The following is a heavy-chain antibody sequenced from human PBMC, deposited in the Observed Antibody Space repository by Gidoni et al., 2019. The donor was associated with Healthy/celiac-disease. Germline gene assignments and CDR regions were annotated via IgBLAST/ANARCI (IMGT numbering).Heavy chain of an antibody. CDR3: ARDREYYGDYGFKLDP. CDR1: GYTFTSYG. D-gene: IGHD4-17*01. V-gene: IGHV1-18*01. CDR2: ISAYNGNT. J-gene: IGHJ5*02. Sequence: QVQLVQSGAEVKKPGASVKVSCKASGYTFTSYGISWVRQAPGQGLEWMGWISAYNGNTNYAQKLQGRVTMTTDTSTSTAYRELRRLRSDDTAVYYCARDREYYGDYGFKLDPWGQGTLVTVSS.